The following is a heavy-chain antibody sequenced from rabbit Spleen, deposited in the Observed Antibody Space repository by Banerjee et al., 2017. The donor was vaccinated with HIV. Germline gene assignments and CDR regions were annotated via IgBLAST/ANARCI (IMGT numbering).Heavy chain of an antibody. J-gene: IGHJ4*01. Sequence: ALLEESGGGLVKPEGSLTLSCNASGASLNDKDVMCWVRQAPGKGLEWIACINIVTGKSVYASWAKGRVTTSRTSSTTVTLQMTSLTAADTATYICARDLVTVIGWNFNLWGQGTLVTVS. CDR2: INIVTGKS. CDR3: ARDLVTVIGWNFNL. D-gene: IGHD5-1*01. V-gene: IGHV1S45*01. CDR1: GASLNDKDV.